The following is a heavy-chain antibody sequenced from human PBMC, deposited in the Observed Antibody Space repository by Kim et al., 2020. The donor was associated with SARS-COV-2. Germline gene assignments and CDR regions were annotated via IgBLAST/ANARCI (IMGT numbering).Heavy chain of an antibody. Sequence: ASVKVSCKASGYTFTGYYMHWVRQAPGQGPEWMGWINPNSGGTNYAQKFQGRVTMTRDTSISTAYMELSRLRSDDTAVYYCARDMRQWLGKGVFDYWGQGTLVTVSS. V-gene: IGHV1-2*02. CDR2: INPNSGGT. J-gene: IGHJ4*02. CDR3: ARDMRQWLGKGVFDY. D-gene: IGHD6-19*01. CDR1: GYTFTGYY.